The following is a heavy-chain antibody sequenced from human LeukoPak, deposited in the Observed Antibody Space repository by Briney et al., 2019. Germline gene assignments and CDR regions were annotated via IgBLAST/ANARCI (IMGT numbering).Heavy chain of an antibody. J-gene: IGHJ6*02. V-gene: IGHV4-30-2*01. CDR3: ARCPQPGYCSGGSCYGFYYYGMDV. CDR1: GGSISSGGYS. CDR2: IYHSGST. D-gene: IGHD2-15*01. Sequence: SQTLSLTCAVSGGSISSGGYSWSWIRQPPGKGLEWIGYIYHSGSTYYNPSLKSRVTISVDTSKNQFSLKLSSVTAADTAVYYCARCPQPGYCSGGSCYGFYYYGMDVWGQGTTVTVSS.